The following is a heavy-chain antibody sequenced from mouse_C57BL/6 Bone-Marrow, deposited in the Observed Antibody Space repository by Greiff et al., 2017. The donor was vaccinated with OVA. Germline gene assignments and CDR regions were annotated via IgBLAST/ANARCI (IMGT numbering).Heavy chain of an antibody. D-gene: IGHD2-3*01. Sequence: EVKLVESGGGLVKPGGSLKLSCAASGFTFSDYGMHWVRQAPEKGLEWVAYISSGSSTFYYADTVKGRFTISRDNAKNTLFLQMTSLRSEDTAMYYCARDGYYVYYFDYWGQGTTLTVSS. J-gene: IGHJ2*01. CDR3: ARDGYYVYYFDY. CDR1: GFTFSDYG. V-gene: IGHV5-17*01. CDR2: ISSGSSTF.